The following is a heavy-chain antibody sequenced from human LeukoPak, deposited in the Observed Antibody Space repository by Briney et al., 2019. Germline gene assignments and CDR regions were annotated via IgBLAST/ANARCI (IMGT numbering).Heavy chain of an antibody. V-gene: IGHV1-69*04. CDR2: IIPILGIA. J-gene: IGHJ4*02. CDR3: AVRRPRRDGYNSPFDY. CDR1: GGTFSSYA. D-gene: IGHD5-24*01. Sequence: SVKVSCKASGGTFSSYAISWVRQAPGQVLEWMGRIIPILGIANYAQKFQGRVTITADKSTSTAYMELSSLRSEDTAVYYCAVRRPRRDGYNSPFDYWGQGTLVTVSS.